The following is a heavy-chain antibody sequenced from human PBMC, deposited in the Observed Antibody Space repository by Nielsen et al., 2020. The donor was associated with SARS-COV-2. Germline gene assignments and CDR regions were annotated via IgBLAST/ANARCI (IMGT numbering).Heavy chain of an antibody. D-gene: IGHD3-3*01. Sequence: GESLKISCAASGFTFSSYGMHWVRQAPGKGLEWVAVISYDGSNKYYADSVKGRFTISRDNAKNSLYLQMNSLRAEDTAVYYCAREFRRRYDFWSGYSEPWGQGTLVTVSS. CDR2: ISYDGSNK. CDR1: GFTFSSYG. CDR3: AREFRRRYDFWSGYSEP. J-gene: IGHJ4*02. V-gene: IGHV3-30*03.